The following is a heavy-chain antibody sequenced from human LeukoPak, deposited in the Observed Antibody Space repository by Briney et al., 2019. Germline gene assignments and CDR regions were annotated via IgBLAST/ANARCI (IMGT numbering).Heavy chain of an antibody. J-gene: IGHJ4*02. CDR1: GSSISSDYY. Sequence: SETLSLTCAVSGSSISSDYYWGWVRPPPGKGLEWIGNIHHSRNTYYNPSLKSRVTISVDTSKNQFSLKLSSVTAADTAVYHCARAGYGYGNYFAYWGQGTLVTVSS. D-gene: IGHD5-18*01. CDR2: IHHSRNT. V-gene: IGHV4-38-2*01. CDR3: ARAGYGYGNYFAY.